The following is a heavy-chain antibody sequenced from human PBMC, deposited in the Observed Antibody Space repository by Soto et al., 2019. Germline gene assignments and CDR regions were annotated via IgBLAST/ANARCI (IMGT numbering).Heavy chain of an antibody. CDR2: ISHDGRIE. Sequence: XGSLRLSCAASGCTFSTFALHWVRQAPGEGLEWVALISHDGRIEKYADSVKGRFTISRDNSKNTLYMQMDSLRLEDTGVYYCARDGLPDDFRSGGYWFDPWGQGTQVTVSS. CDR3: ARDGLPDDFRSGGYWFDP. J-gene: IGHJ5*02. CDR1: GCTFSTFA. V-gene: IGHV3-30-3*01. D-gene: IGHD3-3*01.